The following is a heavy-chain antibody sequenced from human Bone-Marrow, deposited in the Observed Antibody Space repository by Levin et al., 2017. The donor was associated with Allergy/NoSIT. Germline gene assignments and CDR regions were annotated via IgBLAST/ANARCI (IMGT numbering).Heavy chain of an antibody. V-gene: IGHV4-39*07. CDR1: GASISSSTYY. D-gene: IGHD3-22*01. Sequence: SSETLSLTCTVAGASISSSTYYWAWIRQPPGKGLEWIGSIYYTGATYYSPSLNSRVIISVDTSKNRFSLNLNSLTAADTGVYYCARGDYVSSAEDWTFDPWGQGTLVTVSS. CDR2: IYYTGAT. CDR3: ARGDYVSSAEDWTFDP. J-gene: IGHJ5*02.